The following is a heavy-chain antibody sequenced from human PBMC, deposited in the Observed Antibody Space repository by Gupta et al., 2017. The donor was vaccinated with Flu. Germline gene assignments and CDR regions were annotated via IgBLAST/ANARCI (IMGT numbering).Heavy chain of an antibody. CDR1: GFVFSNSW. J-gene: IGHJ3*02. Sequence: EVRLVESGGGLAQPGGSLRLSCAASGFVFSNSWMHWVRQGPGEGLVWVSRINSDGSTTTYADSVRGRFTISRDNAKNTLYLQVNSLTAEDTALYYCARGLYSTSSTEGLDIWGLGTMVTVSS. CDR3: ARGLYSTSSTEGLDI. V-gene: IGHV3-74*03. CDR2: INSDGSTT. D-gene: IGHD6-6*01.